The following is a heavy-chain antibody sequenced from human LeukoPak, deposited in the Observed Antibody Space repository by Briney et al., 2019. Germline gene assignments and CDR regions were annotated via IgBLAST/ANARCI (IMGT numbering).Heavy chain of an antibody. CDR2: IYPDDSDT. V-gene: IGHV5-51*01. J-gene: IGHJ4*02. CDR3: ARPVDTKSWYAMFDY. Sequence: GESLKISCQGSGYRFTNYWIGWVRQMPGKGLEWMGIIYPDDSDTRYSPSFQGQVIISADKSISTAYLQWSSLKASDTAMYYCARPVDTKSWYAMFDYWGQGTLVTVSS. D-gene: IGHD6-13*01. CDR1: GYRFTNYW.